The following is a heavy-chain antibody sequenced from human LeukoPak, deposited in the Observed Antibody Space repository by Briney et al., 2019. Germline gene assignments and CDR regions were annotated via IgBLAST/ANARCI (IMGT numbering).Heavy chain of an antibody. J-gene: IGHJ4*02. Sequence: GGSLRLSCAASGFTFSSYAMSWVRQAPGKGLEWASAISGSGGSTYYADSVKGRFTISRDNSKNTLYLQMNSLRAEDTAVYYCAKGMLRRYYFDYWGQGTLVTVSS. CDR2: ISGSGGST. D-gene: IGHD2-8*01. CDR1: GFTFSSYA. CDR3: AKGMLRRYYFDY. V-gene: IGHV3-23*01.